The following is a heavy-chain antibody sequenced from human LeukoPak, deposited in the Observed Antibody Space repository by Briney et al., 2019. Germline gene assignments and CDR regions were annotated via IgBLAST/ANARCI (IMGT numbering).Heavy chain of an antibody. Sequence: EASVKVSCKASGYTFTNYIIHRVRQAPGQRLEWMGWINAGNGDTEYSHKFQGRVTSTRDTSASTAYMDLSSLRFEDTAVYYCARVVTRLREGAYQYDLDVWGQGTTVTVSS. CDR1: GYTFTNYI. CDR2: INAGNGDT. V-gene: IGHV1-3*01. D-gene: IGHD3-16*01. CDR3: ARVVTRLREGAYQYDLDV. J-gene: IGHJ6*02.